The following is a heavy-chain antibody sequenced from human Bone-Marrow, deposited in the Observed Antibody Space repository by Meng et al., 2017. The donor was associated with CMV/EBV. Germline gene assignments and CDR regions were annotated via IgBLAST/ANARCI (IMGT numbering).Heavy chain of an antibody. CDR1: GFTFSSYA. Sequence: GGSLRLSCAASGFTFSSYAMHWVRQAPGKGLEWVAVIWYDGSNKYYADSVKGRFTISRDNAKNSLYLQMNSLRAEDTAVYYCARPYDFWSGFPPFYWGQGTLVTVSS. V-gene: IGHV3-33*08. CDR2: IWYDGSNK. J-gene: IGHJ4*02. CDR3: ARPYDFWSGFPPFY. D-gene: IGHD3-3*01.